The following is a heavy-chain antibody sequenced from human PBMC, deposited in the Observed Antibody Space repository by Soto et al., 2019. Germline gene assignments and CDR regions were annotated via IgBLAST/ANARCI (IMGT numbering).Heavy chain of an antibody. D-gene: IGHD6-13*01. CDR1: GCAISNSNW. Sequence: SETLSLTCTFSGCAISNSNWWSWVRQPPGKGLEWIGEIYHSGSTNYNPSLKSRVTISVDKSKNQFSLKLSSVTAADTAVYYCARAAMGGSSWPFDYWGQG. CDR3: ARAAMGGSSWPFDY. CDR2: IYHSGST. V-gene: IGHV4-4*02. J-gene: IGHJ4*02.